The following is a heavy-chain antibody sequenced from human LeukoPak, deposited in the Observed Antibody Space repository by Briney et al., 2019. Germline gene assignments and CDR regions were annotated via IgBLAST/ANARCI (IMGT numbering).Heavy chain of an antibody. Sequence: SVKVSCKASGGTFSSYAISWVRQAPGQGLEWMGGIIPIFGTANYAQKFQGRVTMTRDMSTSTVYMELSSLRSEDTAVYYCARAVNYGSGSYSWFDPWGQGTLVTVSS. D-gene: IGHD3-10*01. CDR2: IIPIFGTA. CDR1: GGTFSSYA. CDR3: ARAVNYGSGSYSWFDP. V-gene: IGHV1-69*05. J-gene: IGHJ5*02.